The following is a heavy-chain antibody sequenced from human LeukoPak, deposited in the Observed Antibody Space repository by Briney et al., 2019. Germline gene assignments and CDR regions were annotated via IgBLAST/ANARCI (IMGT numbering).Heavy chain of an antibody. V-gene: IGHV4-39*07. J-gene: IGHJ6*02. CDR1: GGSISSSSYY. CDR2: IYYSGST. CDR3: ARAYKGSASLNYYYGMDV. D-gene: IGHD2-2*01. Sequence: SETLSLTCTVSGGSISSSSYYWGWIRQPPGKGLEWIGSIYYSGSTYYNPSLKSRVTISVDTSKNQFSLKVSSVTAADTAVSYCARAYKGSASLNYYYGMDVWGQGTTVTVSS.